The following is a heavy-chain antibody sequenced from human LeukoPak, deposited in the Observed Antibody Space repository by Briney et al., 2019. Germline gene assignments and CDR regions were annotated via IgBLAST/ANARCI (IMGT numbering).Heavy chain of an antibody. D-gene: IGHD3-10*01. V-gene: IGHV7-4-1*02. CDR3: ASSTSPVISSWRHYYYYYMDV. J-gene: IGHJ6*03. CDR1: GYTFTGYY. CDR2: INTNTGNP. Sequence: ASVKVSCKTSGYTFTGYYMHWVRQAPGQGLEWMGWINTNTGNPTYAQGFTGRFVFSLDTSVSTAYLQISSLKAEDTAVYYCASSTSPVISSWRHYYYYYMDVWGKGTTVTVSS.